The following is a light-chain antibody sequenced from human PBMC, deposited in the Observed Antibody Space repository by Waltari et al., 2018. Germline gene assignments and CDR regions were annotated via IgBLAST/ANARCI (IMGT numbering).Light chain of an antibody. CDR3: QEFYGSLSRT. V-gene: IGKV1-NL1*01. CDR2: VAS. CDR1: QDIGTS. Sequence: DIQMTQSPSSLSASVGDTITITCRASQDIGTSLAWYQQKPGEAPKLLVFVASRLQGGVPSRFSGNGSGTDFSLTSRSLQPEDFATYYCQEFYGSLSRTFGGGTKVDIK. J-gene: IGKJ4*01.